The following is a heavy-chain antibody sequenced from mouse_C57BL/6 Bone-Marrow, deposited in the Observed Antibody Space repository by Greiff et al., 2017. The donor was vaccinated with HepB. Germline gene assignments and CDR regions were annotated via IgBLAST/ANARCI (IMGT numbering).Heavy chain of an antibody. V-gene: IGHV10-1*01. D-gene: IGHD2-3*01. J-gene: IGHJ1*03. Sequence: VQLKESGGGLVQPKGSLKLSCAASGFSFNTYAMNWVRQAPGKGLEWVARISSKSNNYATYYADSVKDRFTISRDDSESMLYLQMNNLKTEDTAMYYCGRLIYDGYLWYFDVWGTGTTVTVSS. CDR2: ISSKSNNYAT. CDR1: GFSFNTYA. CDR3: GRLIYDGYLWYFDV.